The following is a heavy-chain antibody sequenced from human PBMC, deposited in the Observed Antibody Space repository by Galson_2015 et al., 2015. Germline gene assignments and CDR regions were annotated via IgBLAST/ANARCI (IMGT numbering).Heavy chain of an antibody. V-gene: IGHV3-30*18. CDR3: AKDHCTNGVCYMDV. CDR1: GFTSSSYG. J-gene: IGHJ6*02. D-gene: IGHD2-8*01. Sequence: SLRLSCAASGFTSSSYGMHWVRQAPGKGLEWVAFISYDGSNKYYADSVKGRFTISRDNSKNTLYLQMNSLRAEDTAVHYCAKDHCTNGVCYMDVWGQGTTVTVSS. CDR2: ISYDGSNK.